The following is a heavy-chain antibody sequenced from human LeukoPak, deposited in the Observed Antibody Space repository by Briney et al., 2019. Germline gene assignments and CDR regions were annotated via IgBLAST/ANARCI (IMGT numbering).Heavy chain of an antibody. Sequence: PGGSLRLSCAASGFTFSSYEMNWVRQAPGKGLEWVSYISSSGGTIYYADSVKGRFTISRDNAKNSLYLQMNSLRAEDTAVYYCARDRYSGYDFQDPDGMDVWGQGTTVTVSS. CDR1: GFTFSSYE. D-gene: IGHD5-12*01. V-gene: IGHV3-48*03. CDR3: ARDRYSGYDFQDPDGMDV. J-gene: IGHJ6*02. CDR2: ISSSGGTI.